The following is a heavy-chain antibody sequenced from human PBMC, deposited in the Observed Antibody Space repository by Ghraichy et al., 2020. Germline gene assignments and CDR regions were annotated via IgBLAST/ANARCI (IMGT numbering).Heavy chain of an antibody. CDR3: ARVNHYYGTDV. D-gene: IGHD1-14*01. J-gene: IGHJ6*02. CDR1: GGYSSTYY. V-gene: IGHV4-59*01. CDR2: IYYTGSA. Sequence: SETLSLTCNVSGGYSSTYYWSWIRQPPGKGLEWIGYIYYTGSANYNPSLKSRVTLSVDTSKSQFSLKMSSVTAADTAMYYCARVNHYYGTDVWGQGTTVTVSS.